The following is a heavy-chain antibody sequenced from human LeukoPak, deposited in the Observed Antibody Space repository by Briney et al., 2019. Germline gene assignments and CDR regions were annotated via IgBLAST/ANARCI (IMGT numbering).Heavy chain of an antibody. CDR1: GFTVSSNY. CDR3: ARAFYGSGSLVDY. D-gene: IGHD3-10*01. V-gene: IGHV3-53*01. Sequence: GGSLRLSCAASGFTVSSNYMSWVRQAPGKGLEWVSVIYSGDSTYYADSVKGRFTISRDNSKNTLYLQMNSLRAEDTAVYYCARAFYGSGSLVDYWGQGTLVTVSS. CDR2: IYSGDST. J-gene: IGHJ4*02.